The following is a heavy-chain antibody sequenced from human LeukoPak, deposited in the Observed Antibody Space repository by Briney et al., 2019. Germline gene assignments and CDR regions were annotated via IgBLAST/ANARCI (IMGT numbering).Heavy chain of an antibody. CDR2: IYYSGST. CDR3: ARGVFETYYYDSSGYYPTALYNWFDP. Sequence: SETLSLTCTVSGGSISSSSYYWGWIRQPPGKGLEWIGSIYYSGSTYYNPSLKSRVTISVDTSKNQFSLKLSSVTAADTAVYYCARGVFETYYYDSSGYYPTALYNWFDPWGQGTLVTVSS. CDR1: GGSISSSSYY. D-gene: IGHD3-22*01. V-gene: IGHV4-39*07. J-gene: IGHJ5*02.